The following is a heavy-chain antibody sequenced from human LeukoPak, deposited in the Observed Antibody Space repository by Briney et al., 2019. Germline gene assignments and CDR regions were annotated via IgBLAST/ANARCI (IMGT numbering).Heavy chain of an antibody. D-gene: IGHD5-18*01. CDR3: AKDFDGYNYGHDAFDI. J-gene: IGHJ3*02. CDR2: ISGDGGST. V-gene: IGHV3-43*02. Sequence: GGSLRLSCAASGFTFDDYAMHWVRQAPGKGLEWVSLISGDGGSTYYANSAKGRFTISRDNSKNSLYLQLNSLRTEDTALYYCAKDFDGYNYGHDAFDIWGQGTMVTVSS. CDR1: GFTFDDYA.